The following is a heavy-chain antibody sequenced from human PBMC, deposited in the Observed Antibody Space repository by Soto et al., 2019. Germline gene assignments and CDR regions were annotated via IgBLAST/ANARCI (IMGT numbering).Heavy chain of an antibody. J-gene: IGHJ4*02. Sequence: QVQLVQSGAEVKKPGASVKVSCKASGNTFTSYDITWVRQATGHGLEWMGWINPNSGNIGYAQKFQGRVTMTRDTAIRTAYMEVSRLRSDDTAVYYCARGRASGSYYLLDYWGQGTLVTVSS. CDR2: INPNSGNI. V-gene: IGHV1-8*01. CDR1: GNTFTSYD. D-gene: IGHD3-10*01. CDR3: ARGRASGSYYLLDY.